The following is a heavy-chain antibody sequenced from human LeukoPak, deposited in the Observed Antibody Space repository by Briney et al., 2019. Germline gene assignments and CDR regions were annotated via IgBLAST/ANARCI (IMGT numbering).Heavy chain of an antibody. V-gene: IGHV4-34*01. D-gene: IGHD3-22*01. CDR1: GGSFSGYY. Sequence: SETLSLTCAVYGGSFSGYYWSWIRQPPGKGLEWIGEINHSGSTNYNPSLKSRVTISVDTSKNQFSLKLSSVTAADTAVYYCARSGAYYYDSSGYSPFDYWGQGTLVTVSS. CDR3: ARSGAYYYDSSGYSPFDY. J-gene: IGHJ4*02. CDR2: INHSGST.